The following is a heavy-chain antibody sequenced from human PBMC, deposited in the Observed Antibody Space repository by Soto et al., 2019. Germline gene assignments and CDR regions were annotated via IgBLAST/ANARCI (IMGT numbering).Heavy chain of an antibody. CDR2: VSAYNGNT. V-gene: IGHV1-18*01. CDR3: GRERQDETLPY. CDR1: GYTFRNYG. Sequence: QVQLVQSGAEVKKPGASVKVSCKASGYTFRNYGVSWVRQAPGQGLEWMGWVSAYNGNTNYAQKFQERVTMTTDTSTSTDYMELRSLSSADTAINDCGRERQDETLPYWGQGTLVSVSP. J-gene: IGHJ4*02.